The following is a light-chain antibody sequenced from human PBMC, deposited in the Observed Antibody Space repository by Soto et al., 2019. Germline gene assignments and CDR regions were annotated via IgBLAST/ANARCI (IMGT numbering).Light chain of an antibody. CDR1: QSVSSSY. CDR2: GAT. V-gene: IGKV3-20*01. J-gene: IGKJ1*01. CDR3: HQYGSSPAT. Sequence: IVMTQSPATLSLSPLEISTLSCRASQSVSSSYLAWYQQRRGQAPRLLIYGATSRATGIPDRFSGSGSGTDFTLTISRLEPEDFAVYYCHQYGSSPATFGQGTKVDIK.